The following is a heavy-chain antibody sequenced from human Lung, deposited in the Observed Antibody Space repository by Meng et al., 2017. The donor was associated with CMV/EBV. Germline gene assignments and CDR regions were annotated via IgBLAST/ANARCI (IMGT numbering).Heavy chain of an antibody. V-gene: IGHV4-4*02. CDR2: IDDSGST. Sequence: QVQLQESGPGLVKPSGTLSLTFGVSGVSISSNIRWTWVRQPPGKGLEWIGDIDDSGSTNYNPSLNSRISISLDKSKNHFSLKVNSVTAADTAVYYCVRGKQDAWELLAYWGQGALVTASS. CDR1: GVSISSNIR. D-gene: IGHD1-26*01. J-gene: IGHJ4*02. CDR3: VRGKQDAWELLAY.